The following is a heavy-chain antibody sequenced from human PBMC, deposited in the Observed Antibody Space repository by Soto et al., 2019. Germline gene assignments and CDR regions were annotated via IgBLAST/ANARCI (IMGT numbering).Heavy chain of an antibody. Sequence: SETLSLTCTVSGGSISSYYWSWIRQPPGKGLEWIGYIYYSGSTNYNPSLKSRVTISVDTSKNQFSLKLSSVTAADTAVYYCARGKGSIAAVRFPGYWGQGTLVTVSS. CDR3: ARGKGSIAAVRFPGY. J-gene: IGHJ4*02. V-gene: IGHV4-59*01. D-gene: IGHD6-13*01. CDR1: GGSISSYY. CDR2: IYYSGST.